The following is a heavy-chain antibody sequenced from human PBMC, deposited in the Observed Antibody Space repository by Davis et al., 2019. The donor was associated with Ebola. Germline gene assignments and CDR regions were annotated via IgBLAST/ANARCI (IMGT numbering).Heavy chain of an antibody. Sequence: GESLKISCAASGFTFSTYWMHWVHQLPGKGLVWVSRINTDGGSTSYADSVEGRFTVSRDNAKNTLYVQMNSLRAEDTGIYYCGRVIFFPGIGMDIWGQGTTVTVSS. V-gene: IGHV3-74*01. CDR2: INTDGGST. J-gene: IGHJ6*02. D-gene: IGHD1-14*01. CDR1: GFTFSTYW. CDR3: GRVIFFPGIGMDI.